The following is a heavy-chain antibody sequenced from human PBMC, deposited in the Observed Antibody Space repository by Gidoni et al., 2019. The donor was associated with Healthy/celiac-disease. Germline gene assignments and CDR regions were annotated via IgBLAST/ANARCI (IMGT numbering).Heavy chain of an antibody. CDR1: GFSLSNARMG. D-gene: IGHD3-3*01. V-gene: IGHV2-26*01. CDR3: ARNIRDYDCWSGDYYGMDV. Sequence: QVTLKESGPVLVTPTSPLPLTCTVSGFSLSNARMGVSWIRQPPGKALEWLAHIFSNDEKSYSTSLKSRLTISKDTSKSQVVLTMTNMDPVDTATYYWARNIRDYDCWSGDYYGMDVGGQGTTVTVPS. CDR2: IFSNDEK. J-gene: IGHJ6*02.